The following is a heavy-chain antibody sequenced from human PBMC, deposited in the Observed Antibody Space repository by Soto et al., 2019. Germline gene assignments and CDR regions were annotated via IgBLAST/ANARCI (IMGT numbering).Heavy chain of an antibody. V-gene: IGHV3-33*01. J-gene: IGHJ4*02. Sequence: PGGSLRLSCAASGFTFSSYGMHWVRQAPGKGLEWVAVIWYDGSNKYYADSVKGRFTISRDNSKNTLYLQMNSLRAEDTAVYYCAREGCSSTSCPPPVYWRQGSLVTVSS. CDR2: IWYDGSNK. CDR3: AREGCSSTSCPPPVY. D-gene: IGHD2-2*01. CDR1: GFTFSSYG.